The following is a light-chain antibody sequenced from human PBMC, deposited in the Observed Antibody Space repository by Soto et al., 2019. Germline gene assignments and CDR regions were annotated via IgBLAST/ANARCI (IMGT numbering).Light chain of an antibody. CDR3: QLYKVWPLS. V-gene: IGKV3-15*01. J-gene: IGKJ4*01. CDR1: QSISIN. Sequence: EIVMTQSPSTLSVSPGERATLSCRASQSISINLAWYQHKPGRAPRLLIYGASTRATAISARFSCSGSGTEFTLAISSLQSEDLAVYYCQLYKVWPLSFVVGTKGEIK. CDR2: GAS.